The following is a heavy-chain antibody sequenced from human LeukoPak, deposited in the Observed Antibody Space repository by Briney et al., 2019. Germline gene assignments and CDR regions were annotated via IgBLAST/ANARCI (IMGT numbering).Heavy chain of an antibody. CDR1: GYTFTSYG. CDR3: ARVDYYYDSSGYNVYYFDY. J-gene: IGHJ4*02. D-gene: IGHD3-22*01. Sequence: ASVNVSCKASGYTFTSYGISWVRQAPGQGLEWMGWISAYNGNTNYAQKLQGRVTMTTDTSTSTAYMELRSLRSDDTAVYYCARVDYYYDSSGYNVYYFDYWGQGTLVTVSS. CDR2: ISAYNGNT. V-gene: IGHV1-18*01.